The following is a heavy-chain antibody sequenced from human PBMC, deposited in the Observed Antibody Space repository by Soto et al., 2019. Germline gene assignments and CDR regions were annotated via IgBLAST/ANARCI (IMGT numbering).Heavy chain of an antibody. CDR3: ARDVRPSAAGPNYFDY. D-gene: IGHD6-13*01. V-gene: IGHV4-31*03. Sequence: SETLSLTCTVSGGSISSGGYYWSWIRQHPGKGLEWIGYIYYSGSTYYNPSLKSRVTISVDTSKNQFSLKLSSVTAADTAVYYCARDVRPSAAGPNYFDYWGQGPLVTVSS. CDR2: IYYSGST. CDR1: GGSISSGGYY. J-gene: IGHJ4*02.